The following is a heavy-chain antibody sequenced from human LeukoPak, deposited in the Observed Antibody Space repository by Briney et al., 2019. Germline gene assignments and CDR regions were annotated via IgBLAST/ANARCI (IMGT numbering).Heavy chain of an antibody. J-gene: IGHJ5*02. CDR2: ISSSGSYI. Sequence: GGSLRLSCAASGFTFSSYSMNWVRQAPGKGLEWVSSISSSGSYIYYGDSVKGRFTISRDNAKNALYLQMNSLRAEDTAVYYCARDGRPWGQGTLVTVSS. CDR1: GFTFSSYS. V-gene: IGHV3-21*01. CDR3: ARDGRP. D-gene: IGHD3/OR15-3a*01.